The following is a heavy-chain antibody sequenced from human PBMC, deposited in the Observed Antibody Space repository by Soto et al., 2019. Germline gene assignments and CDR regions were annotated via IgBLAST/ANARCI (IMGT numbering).Heavy chain of an antibody. CDR2: INSVGSIT. CDR1: GFTFSSYW. CDR3: ATHGYSYGFDY. Sequence: GGSLRLSCAASGFTFSSYWMHWVRQAPGKGLVWVSGINSVGSITSYADSVQGRFAISRDNAKNTLYLQMNSLRAEDTAVYYCATHGYSYGFDYWGQGALVTVSS. D-gene: IGHD5-18*01. J-gene: IGHJ4*02. V-gene: IGHV3-74*01.